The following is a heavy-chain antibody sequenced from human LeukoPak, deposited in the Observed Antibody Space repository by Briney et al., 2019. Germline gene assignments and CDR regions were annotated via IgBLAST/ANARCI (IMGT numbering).Heavy chain of an antibody. J-gene: IGHJ5*02. CDR2: INHSGST. CDR3: ARGLLVSGQCNWFDP. Sequence: SETLSLTCAVYGGSFSDYYWSWIRQPPGKGLEWIGEINHSGSTNYNPSLKSRVTISVDTSKNQFSLKLSSVTAADTAVYYCARGLLVSGQCNWFDPWGQGTLVTVSS. CDR1: GGSFSDYY. V-gene: IGHV4-34*01. D-gene: IGHD2-8*01.